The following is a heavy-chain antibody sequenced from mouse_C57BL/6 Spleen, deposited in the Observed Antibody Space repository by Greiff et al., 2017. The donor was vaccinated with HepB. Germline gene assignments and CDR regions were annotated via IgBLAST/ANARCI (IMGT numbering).Heavy chain of an antibody. J-gene: IGHJ4*01. CDR1: GYTFTDYY. CDR3: ARDYYGSSYGYYAMDY. Sequence: LQESGAELVRPGASVKLSCKASGYTFTDYYINWVKQRPGQGLEWIARIYPGSGNTYYNEKFKGKATLTAEKSSSTAYMQLSSLTSEDSAVYFCARDYYGSSYGYYAMDYWGQGTSVTVSS. CDR2: IYPGSGNT. V-gene: IGHV1-76*01. D-gene: IGHD1-1*01.